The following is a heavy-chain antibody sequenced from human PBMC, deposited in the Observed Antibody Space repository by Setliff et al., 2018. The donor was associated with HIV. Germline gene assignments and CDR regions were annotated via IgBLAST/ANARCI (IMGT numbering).Heavy chain of an antibody. CDR1: GGSLSSYY. J-gene: IGHJ4*02. V-gene: IGHV4-59*01. CDR2: VYYSGTT. CDR3: ARKYLVNVFDY. D-gene: IGHD3-22*01. Sequence: SETLALTCSVSGGSLSSYYWSWIRQPPGKGLEWIGYVYYSGTTNYNPSLKSRVSMSVDTSKNQFSLRLSSVTAADTAVYYCARKYLVNVFDYWGQGMLVTVSS.